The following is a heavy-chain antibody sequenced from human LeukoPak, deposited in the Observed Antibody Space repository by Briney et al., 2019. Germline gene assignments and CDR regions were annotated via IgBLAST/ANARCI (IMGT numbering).Heavy chain of an antibody. CDR2: ISIISSYI. D-gene: IGHD2/OR15-2a*01. CDR1: GFTFSSYA. V-gene: IGHV3-21*01. J-gene: IGHJ4*02. CDR3: ASLSAYDDY. Sequence: GGSLRLSCAASGFTFSSYAMSWVRQAPGKGLEWVSSISIISSYIYYTDSVKGRFTISRDNAKKSLYLQMNSLRVEERAVYYCASLSAYDDYWGQGTLVTVSS.